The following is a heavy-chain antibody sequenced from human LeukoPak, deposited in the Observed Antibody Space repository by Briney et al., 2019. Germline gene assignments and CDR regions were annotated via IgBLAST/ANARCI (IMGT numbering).Heavy chain of an antibody. D-gene: IGHD2-2*02. V-gene: IGHV1-2*02. CDR1: RYIFTDYY. CDR3: ARAPYCDSTSCYTGNNWFDP. CDR2: INPNSGGT. J-gene: IGHJ5*02. Sequence: ASVKVSCKASRYIFTDYYVHWVRQAPGQGLAWMGWINPNSGGTNYAQKFQGRVTMTRDTSISTTYMDLSRLRSDDTAVYYCARAPYCDSTSCYTGNNWFDPWGQGTLVTVSS.